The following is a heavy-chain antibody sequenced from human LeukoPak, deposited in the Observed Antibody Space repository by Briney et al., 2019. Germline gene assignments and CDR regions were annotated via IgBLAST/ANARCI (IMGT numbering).Heavy chain of an antibody. J-gene: IGHJ6*02. CDR3: AKVYAGYYNMDV. V-gene: IGHV3-23*01. CDR1: GFTFSSCA. D-gene: IGHD2-8*01. CDR2: ISPSGGST. Sequence: GGSLRLSCAAAGFTFSSCAMRWVRQAPGKGLGWVSSISPSGGSTYYADSVKGRFTISRDNSKNTLYLQMIGLRAEDTAVYYCAKVYAGYYNMDVWGQGTTVTVSS.